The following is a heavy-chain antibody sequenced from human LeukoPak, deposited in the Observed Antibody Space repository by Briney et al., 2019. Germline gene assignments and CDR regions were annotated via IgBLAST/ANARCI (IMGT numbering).Heavy chain of an antibody. Sequence: SETLSLTCAVYGGCFSGYYWSWIRQPPGKGLEWIGEINHSGSTNYNPSLKSRVTISVDTSKNQFSLKLSSVTAADTAVYYCARGAGWLQLAYFDYWGQVTLVTVSS. V-gene: IGHV4-34*01. CDR3: ARGAGWLQLAYFDY. J-gene: IGHJ4*02. CDR1: GGCFSGYY. D-gene: IGHD5-24*01. CDR2: INHSGST.